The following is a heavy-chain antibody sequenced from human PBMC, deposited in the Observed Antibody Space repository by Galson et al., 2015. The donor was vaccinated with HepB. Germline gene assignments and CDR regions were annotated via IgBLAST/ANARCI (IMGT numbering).Heavy chain of an antibody. J-gene: IGHJ4*02. Sequence: SVKVSCKASGYTFTGYYMHWVRQAPGQGLEWMGWINPNSGGTNYAQKFQGRVTMTRDTSISTAYMELSSLRSEDTAVYYCAREVLTYYYDSSGYHSPFDYWGQGTLVTVSS. V-gene: IGHV1-2*02. CDR2: INPNSGGT. CDR1: GYTFTGYY. D-gene: IGHD3-22*01. CDR3: AREVLTYYYDSSGYHSPFDY.